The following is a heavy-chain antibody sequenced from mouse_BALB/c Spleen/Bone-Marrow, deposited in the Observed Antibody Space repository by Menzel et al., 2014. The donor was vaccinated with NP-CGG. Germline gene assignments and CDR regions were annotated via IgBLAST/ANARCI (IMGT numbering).Heavy chain of an antibody. CDR3: ARDYDYDY. J-gene: IGHJ2*01. CDR2: ISDGGSST. CDR1: GFTFSDYF. V-gene: IGHV5-4*02. Sequence: EVQLVESGGGLVKPGGSLKLSCAASGFTFSDYFMYWVRQTPEKRLEWVATISDGGSSTYYPDSVKGRFTISRDNAKNNLYLQMSSLKSEDIAMYYCARDYDYDYWGQGTTLTVSS. D-gene: IGHD2-4*01.